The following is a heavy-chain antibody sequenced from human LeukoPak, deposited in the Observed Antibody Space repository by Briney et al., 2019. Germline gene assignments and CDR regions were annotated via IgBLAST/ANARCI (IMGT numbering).Heavy chain of an antibody. D-gene: IGHD2-21*02. V-gene: IGHV3-9*01. J-gene: IGHJ6*03. CDR1: GFTFDDYA. CDR3: ARAGFQVAYCGGDCYSGLSYYYYYMDV. Sequence: GGSLRLSCAASGFTFDDYAMHWVRHAPGKGLEWVSGISWNSGSIGYADSVKGRFTISRDNAKNTLYLQMNSLRAEDTAVYYCARAGFQVAYCGGDCYSGLSYYYYYMDVWGKGTTVTVSS. CDR2: ISWNSGSI.